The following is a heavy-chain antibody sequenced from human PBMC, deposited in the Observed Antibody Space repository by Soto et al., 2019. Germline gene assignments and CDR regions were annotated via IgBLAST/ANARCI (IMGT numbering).Heavy chain of an antibody. J-gene: IGHJ4*02. CDR2: IKGDGSST. CDR3: VRDFRNKGYGP. V-gene: IGHV3-74*01. Sequence: EVQLVQSGGGLVQPGGSLRLSCAASGFTFSGYWMHWVRQSPGKGLVWVSHIKGDGSSTDYADSVKGRFTISRDNARNTLYLQMNSLRAEDTAVYYCVRDFRNKGYGPWGQGTLVTVSS. CDR1: GFTFSGYW. D-gene: IGHD4-17*01.